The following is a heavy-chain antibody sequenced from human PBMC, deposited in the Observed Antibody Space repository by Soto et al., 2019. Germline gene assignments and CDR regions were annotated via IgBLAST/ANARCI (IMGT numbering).Heavy chain of an antibody. D-gene: IGHD3-16*01. CDR1: GFTFDDYA. CDR3: VKDLGGSPWGGHFDS. J-gene: IGHJ4*02. V-gene: IGHV3-9*01. Sequence: EVQLVESGGGLVQPGRSLRLSCVAAGFTFDDYAMHWVRQVPGEGLEWVSGISWNSGRLDYADSVQGRFTISRDNAKNSLYLQMNSLRPEDTALYFCVKDLGGSPWGGHFDSWGQGALVTVSS. CDR2: ISWNSGRL.